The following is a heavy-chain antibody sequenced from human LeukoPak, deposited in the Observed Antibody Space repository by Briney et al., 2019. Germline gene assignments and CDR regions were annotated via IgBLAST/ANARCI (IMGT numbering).Heavy chain of an antibody. V-gene: IGHV3-64D*06. J-gene: IGHJ4*02. Sequence: GGSLRLSCSAPGFTFSSYDMHWVRQAPGKGLEYVSAISSNGGNTYYADSVKGRFTISRDNSKNTLYLQMSSLRAEDTAVYYCVKGGGVHDYGDYWGQGTLVTVSS. CDR3: VKGGGVHDYGDY. CDR2: ISSNGGNT. CDR1: GFTFSSYD.